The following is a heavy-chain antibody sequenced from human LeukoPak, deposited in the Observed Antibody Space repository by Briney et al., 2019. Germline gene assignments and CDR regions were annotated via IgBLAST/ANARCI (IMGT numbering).Heavy chain of an antibody. CDR2: ISTVSTYK. Sequence: PGRSLRLSCAASGFTFTDYSMNWVRQAPGKGLEWVSSISTVSTYKRYEDSAKGRFTISRDNSKNLLYLQMSSLSAEDTAVYYCTRDGSGFYHYYYMDVWGKGTTVTVSS. CDR1: GFTFTDYS. D-gene: IGHD6-25*01. J-gene: IGHJ6*03. CDR3: TRDGSGFYHYYYMDV. V-gene: IGHV3-21*01.